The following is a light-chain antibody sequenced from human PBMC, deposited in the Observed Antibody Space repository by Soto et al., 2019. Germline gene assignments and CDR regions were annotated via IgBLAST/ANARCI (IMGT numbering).Light chain of an antibody. CDR3: QQCYSFPLP. J-gene: IGKJ5*01. V-gene: IGKV1-5*03. CDR2: KAS. CDR1: QTISSW. Sequence: DIQMTQKPSTLSGSVGDRVTITCRASQTISSWLAWYQQKPGKAPKLLIYKASTLKSGVPSRFSGSGSGTEFTLTISCLQSEDFATYYCQQCYSFPLPFGQG.